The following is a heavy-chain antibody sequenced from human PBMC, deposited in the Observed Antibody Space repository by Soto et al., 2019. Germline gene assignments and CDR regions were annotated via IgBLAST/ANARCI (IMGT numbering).Heavy chain of an antibody. CDR1: GDSVSSKSAA. CDR3: TRALSGSYDS. J-gene: IGHJ5*01. Sequence: QVQLQQSGPGLVKPSQTLSLTCAISGDSVSSKSAAWNWIRQSPSSGLEWLGRTYYRSKWSTDSAVSVKSRITNNPDTSKNQFSLQLNSVTPEDTAVYYCTRALSGSYDSWGQGPLVPVSS. D-gene: IGHD1-26*01. V-gene: IGHV6-1*01. CDR2: TYYRSKWST.